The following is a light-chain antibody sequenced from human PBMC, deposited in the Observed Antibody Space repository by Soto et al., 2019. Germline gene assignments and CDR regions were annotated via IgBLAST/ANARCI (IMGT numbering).Light chain of an antibody. CDR2: DVN. CDR3: CAYSTSGTHV. V-gene: IGLV2-14*03. Sequence: QSALTQPASVSGSPGQSITFSCTGTSSDVGSYDYVSWHQQYPGKAPKLIIYDVNNRPSGVSSRFSGSKSGNTASLTISGLQTEDEADYYCCAYSTSGTHVFGTGTKVTVL. J-gene: IGLJ1*01. CDR1: SSDVGSYDY.